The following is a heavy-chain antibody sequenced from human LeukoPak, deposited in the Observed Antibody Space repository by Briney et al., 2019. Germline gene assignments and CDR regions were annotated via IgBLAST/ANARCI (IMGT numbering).Heavy chain of an antibody. Sequence: SSSSYYWGWIRQPPGKGLEWVSAISGSGGSTYYADSVKGRFTISRDNSKNTLYLQMNSLRAEDTAVYYCAKDPAMRLLDYWGQGTLVTVSS. CDR2: ISGSGGST. CDR3: AKDPAMRLLDY. V-gene: IGHV3-23*01. J-gene: IGHJ4*02. CDR1: SSSSYY. D-gene: IGHD5-18*01.